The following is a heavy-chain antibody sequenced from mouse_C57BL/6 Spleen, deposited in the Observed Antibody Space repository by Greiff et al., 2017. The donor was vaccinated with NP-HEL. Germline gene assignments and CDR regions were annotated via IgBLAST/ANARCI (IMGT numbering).Heavy chain of an antibody. CDR2: INPSSGYT. CDR3: ARPLWEGYAMDY. D-gene: IGHD4-1*01. J-gene: IGHJ4*01. Sequence: QVQLQQSGAELAKPGASVKLSCKASGYTFTSYWMHWVKQRPGQGLEWIGYINPSSGYTKYNQKFKGKATLTADKSSSTAYMQLSSLTYEDSAVYYCARPLWEGYAMDYWGQGTSVTVSS. V-gene: IGHV1-7*01. CDR1: GYTFTSYW.